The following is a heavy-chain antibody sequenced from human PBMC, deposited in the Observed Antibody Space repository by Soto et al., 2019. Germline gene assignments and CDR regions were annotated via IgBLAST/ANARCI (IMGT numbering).Heavy chain of an antibody. CDR1: GGSISSYY. J-gene: IGHJ5*02. D-gene: IGHD3-3*01. CDR2: IYYSGST. Sequence: SETLSLTCTVSGGSISSYYWSWIRQPPGKGLEWIGYIYYSGSTNYNPSLKSRVTISVDTSKNQFSLKLSSVTAADTAVYYCARGANSLKRITIFGVVIHPNWFDPWGQGTLVTVSS. CDR3: ARGANSLKRITIFGVVIHPNWFDP. V-gene: IGHV4-59*01.